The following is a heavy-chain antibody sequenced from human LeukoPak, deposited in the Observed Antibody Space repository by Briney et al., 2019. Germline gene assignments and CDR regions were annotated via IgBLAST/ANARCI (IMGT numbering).Heavy chain of an antibody. CDR2: ISSSSSTI. J-gene: IGHJ4*02. CDR3: ARGFSYYDILTYPLGY. V-gene: IGHV3-48*01. CDR1: GIIFSDAW. D-gene: IGHD3-9*01. Sequence: PGGSLRLSCTTSGIIFSDAWMTWVRQAPGKGLEWVSYISSSSSTIYYADSVKGRFTISRDNAKNSLYLQMNSLRAEDTAVYYCARGFSYYDILTYPLGYWGQGTLVTVSS.